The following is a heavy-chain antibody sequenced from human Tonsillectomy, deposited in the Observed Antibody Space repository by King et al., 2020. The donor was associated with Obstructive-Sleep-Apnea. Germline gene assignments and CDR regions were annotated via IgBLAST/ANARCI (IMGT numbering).Heavy chain of an antibody. Sequence: EWQLVQSGAEVKKAGESLKISCKGSGYSFSNHYINWVRQMPGKGLEWMGRIDPSDSYTNYSPSFQGHVTFSADKSISTAYLQWSSLKASDTGMYFCARLPSKHYFDNDGRWAHWGQGTLVTVSS. CDR3: ARLPSKHYFDNDGRWAH. CDR2: IDPSDSYT. J-gene: IGHJ4*02. D-gene: IGHD3-22*01. CDR1: GYSFSNHY. V-gene: IGHV5-10-1*03.